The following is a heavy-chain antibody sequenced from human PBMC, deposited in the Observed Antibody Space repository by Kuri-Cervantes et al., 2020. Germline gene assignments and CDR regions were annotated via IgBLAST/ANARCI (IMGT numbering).Heavy chain of an antibody. CDR1: GFTFSSHV. Sequence: GGALRLSCAASGFTFSSHVMHWVRQSSGKGPEWLAVISTDGTKAYYADSVKGRLTISRDNAKNSLYLQMNSLRAEDTAVYYCARWYSSSWYGVAEGYNWFDPWGQGTLVTVSS. D-gene: IGHD6-13*01. CDR2: ISTDGTKA. CDR3: ARWYSSSWYGVAEGYNWFDP. V-gene: IGHV3-30*07. J-gene: IGHJ5*02.